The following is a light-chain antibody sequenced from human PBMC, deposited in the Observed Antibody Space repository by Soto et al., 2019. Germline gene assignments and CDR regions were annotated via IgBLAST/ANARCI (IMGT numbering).Light chain of an antibody. J-gene: IGKJ1*01. V-gene: IGKV3-20*01. CDR2: GAS. CDR3: QQYGSSPWT. CDR1: QSVSSNY. Sequence: ESVLTQSPGTLSLSPGERATLSCRASQSVSSNYLAWYQQKPGQAPRLLIYGASTRATGTPDRFSGSGSGTDFTLTISRLEPEDSAVYYCQQYGSSPWTFGQGTTVEIK.